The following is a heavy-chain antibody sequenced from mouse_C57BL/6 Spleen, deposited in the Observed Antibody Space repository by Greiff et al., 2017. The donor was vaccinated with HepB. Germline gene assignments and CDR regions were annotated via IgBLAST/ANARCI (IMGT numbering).Heavy chain of an antibody. D-gene: IGHD2-3*01. CDR3: ARGNYDGYYPWFAY. V-gene: IGHV1-61*01. CDR2: IYPSDSET. CDR1: GYTFTSYW. Sequence: VQLQQPGAELVRPGSSVKLSCKASGYTFTSYWMDWVKQRPGQGLEWIGNIYPSDSETHYNQKFKDKATLTVDKSSSTAYMQLSSLTSEDYAVYYCARGNYDGYYPWFAYWGQGTLVTVSA. J-gene: IGHJ3*01.